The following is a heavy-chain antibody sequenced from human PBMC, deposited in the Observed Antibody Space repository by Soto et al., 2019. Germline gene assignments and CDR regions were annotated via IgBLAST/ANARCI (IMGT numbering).Heavy chain of an antibody. CDR3: AREGEFMVRALSY. J-gene: IGHJ4*02. CDR2: INHSGST. Sequence: PSETLSLNCAVYGGSFSGYYWSWIRQPPGKGLEWIGEINHSGSTNYNPSLKSRVTISVDTSKNQFSLKLSSVTAADTAVYYCAREGEFMVRALSYWGQGTLVTVSS. V-gene: IGHV4-34*01. D-gene: IGHD3-10*01. CDR1: GGSFSGYY.